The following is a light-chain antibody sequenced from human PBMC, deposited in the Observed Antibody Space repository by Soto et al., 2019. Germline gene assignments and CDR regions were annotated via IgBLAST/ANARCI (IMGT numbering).Light chain of an antibody. CDR2: DAS. CDR3: QKRSNWPPRFT. V-gene: IGKV3-11*01. J-gene: IGKJ3*01. Sequence: EIVLTQSPATLSLSTGERATLSCRASQSVSSYLACYQQKPGQAPRLLIYDASNRATGIPARFSGSGSGTDFTLTISSLELEDFAVYYCQKRSNWPPRFTFGPGNKVDIK. CDR1: QSVSSY.